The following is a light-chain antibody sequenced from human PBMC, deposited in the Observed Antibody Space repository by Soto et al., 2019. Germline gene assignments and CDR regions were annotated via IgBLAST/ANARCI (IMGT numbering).Light chain of an antibody. V-gene: IGKV3-20*01. J-gene: IGKJ1*01. CDR2: GAS. Sequence: EIVLTQSPGTLSLSPGERATLSCRASQSVSSSYLAWYQQKPGQAPRLLIYGASSRATGIPDRFSGSGSGTDFTLTISRLEPEDFAVYYCQQYGSPPLTFGQGTKGEIK. CDR3: QQYGSPPLT. CDR1: QSVSSSY.